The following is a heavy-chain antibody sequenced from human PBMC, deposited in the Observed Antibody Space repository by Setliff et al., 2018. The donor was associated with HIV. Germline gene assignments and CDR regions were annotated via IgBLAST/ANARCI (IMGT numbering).Heavy chain of an antibody. CDR2: INPAGGST. Sequence: ASVKVSCKASGYTFTRYYMQWVRQAPGQGLEWMGIINPAGGSTTYAQKFQGRVTMTRNTSTSTAYMELSSLRSEDTAVYYCARGHNYYYYMDVWGKGTTVTVSS. CDR3: ARGHNYYYYMDV. CDR1: GYTFTRYY. V-gene: IGHV1-46*01. J-gene: IGHJ6*03.